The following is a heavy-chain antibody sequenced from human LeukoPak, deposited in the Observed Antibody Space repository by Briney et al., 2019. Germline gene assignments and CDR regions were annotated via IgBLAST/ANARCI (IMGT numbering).Heavy chain of an antibody. CDR2: IYHSGST. J-gene: IGHJ4*02. CDR3: ASYSPGLVHFDY. CDR1: GVSISSGGYY. V-gene: IGHV4-30-2*01. Sequence: SQTLSLTCTVSGVSISSGGYYWSWIRQPPGKGLEWIGYIYHSGSTYYNPSLKSRVTISVDTSKNQFSLKLTSVTAADTAVYYCASYSPGLVHFDYWGQGTLVTVSS. D-gene: IGHD1-26*01.